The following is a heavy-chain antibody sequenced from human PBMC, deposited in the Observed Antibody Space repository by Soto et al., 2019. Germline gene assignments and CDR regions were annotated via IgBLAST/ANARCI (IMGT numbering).Heavy chain of an antibody. Sequence: PGGSLRLSCAVSGFTFSTYSMNWVRQAPGKGLEWVSYISATGKTIYYADSVKGRFTISRDNAKNSLYLQMNSLRTEDTAVYYCASSYCGGDCYSPDYWGQGTLVTVSS. J-gene: IGHJ4*02. CDR2: ISATGKTI. V-gene: IGHV3-48*01. D-gene: IGHD2-21*02. CDR1: GFTFSTYS. CDR3: ASSYCGGDCYSPDY.